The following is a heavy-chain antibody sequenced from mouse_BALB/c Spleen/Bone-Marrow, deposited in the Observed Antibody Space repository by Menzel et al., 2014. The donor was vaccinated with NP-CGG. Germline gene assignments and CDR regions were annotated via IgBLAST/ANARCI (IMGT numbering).Heavy chain of an antibody. V-gene: IGHV5-6-3*01. D-gene: IGHD2-13*01. CDR2: INSNGGTT. Sequence: VQLKESGGGLVQPGGSLKLSCAASGFTFSNYGMSWVRQTPDKRLDLVATINSNGGTTYYPDSVKGRFTISRDNAKNTLYLQMSSLKSEDTAMYFCARGLYYVAYGPGFAYWGQGNLVTVSA. CDR3: ARGLYYVAYGPGFAY. J-gene: IGHJ3*01. CDR1: GFTFSNYG.